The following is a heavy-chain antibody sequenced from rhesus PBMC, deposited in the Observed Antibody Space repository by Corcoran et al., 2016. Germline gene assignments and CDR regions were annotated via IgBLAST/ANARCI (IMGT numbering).Heavy chain of an antibody. CDR1: GYSISSNY. D-gene: IGHD6S26*01. CDR2: IYVSSGST. Sequence: QVQLQESGPGLVKPSETLSLTCAVSGYSISSNYWSWIRQPPGNGLEWIGYIYVSSGSTYYNPALKSRVNISTDTSKNQFALKLSSVTAADTAVYYCARGYSSGWSYNYGLDSWGQGVVVTVSS. J-gene: IGHJ6*01. CDR3: ARGYSSGWSYNYGLDS. V-gene: IGHV4-147*01.